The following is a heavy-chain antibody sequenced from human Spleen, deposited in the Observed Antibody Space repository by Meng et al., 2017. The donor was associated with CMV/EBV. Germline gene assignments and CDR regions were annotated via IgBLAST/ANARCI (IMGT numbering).Heavy chain of an antibody. CDR2: IYYSGST. Sequence: LHLTQPGPGLVKPSETLSLPCTVSGGSISISSYYWGWFRQSPGKGLEWIGSIYYSGSTYYNPSLKSRVTISVDTSKNQFSLKLSSVTAADTAVYYCARVLPLNRRFDYWGQGTLVTVSS. CDR1: GGSISISSYY. CDR3: ARVLPLNRRFDY. V-gene: IGHV4-39*07. J-gene: IGHJ4*02.